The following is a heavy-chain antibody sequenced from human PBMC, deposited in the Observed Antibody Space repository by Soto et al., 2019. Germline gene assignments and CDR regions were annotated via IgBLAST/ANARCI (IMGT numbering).Heavy chain of an antibody. J-gene: IGHJ6*02. Sequence: GGSLRLSCAASEFTFNNYAMTWVRQTPGKGLEWVAGISGPGGRTYYADSVKGRFTISRDNSKNTLFLQMNGLRGEDTAVYYCAKVESYDFWGGYDYYDYSHYGMDVSGPGTTVTVSS. D-gene: IGHD3-3*01. CDR1: EFTFNNYA. V-gene: IGHV3-23*01. CDR2: ISGPGGRT. CDR3: AKVESYDFWGGYDYYDYSHYGMDV.